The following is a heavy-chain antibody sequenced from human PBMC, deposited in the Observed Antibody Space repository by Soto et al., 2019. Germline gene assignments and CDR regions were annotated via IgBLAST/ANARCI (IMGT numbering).Heavy chain of an antibody. CDR1: GFTFSKYH. Sequence: EVHLVESGGGLVQPGGSLRLSCAASGFTFSKYHMSWVRQAPGKGLEWVSYITSNTETTYYADSVKGRFAISRDNAKNSLYLQMNSLRDEDTAVYYCARLNYYAFDRWGQGTLITVSS. CDR3: ARLNYYAFDR. CDR2: ITSNTETT. D-gene: IGHD3-22*01. J-gene: IGHJ5*02. V-gene: IGHV3-48*02.